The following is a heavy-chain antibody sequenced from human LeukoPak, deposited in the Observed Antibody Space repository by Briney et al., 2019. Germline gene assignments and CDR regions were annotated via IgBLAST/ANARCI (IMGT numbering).Heavy chain of an antibody. J-gene: IGHJ4*02. V-gene: IGHV1-69*01. D-gene: IGHD2-2*01. CDR3: ASSLIVVVPAARGLGD. Sequence: SVKVSFKGSVGTFISYAISWVRQAPAQGLEWVGGIIPIFGTANYAQKFQGRVTITEDESTSTAYMEPSSLSSEDTAVYYCASSLIVVVPAARGLGDWGQGTLVTVSS. CDR2: IIPIFGTA. CDR1: VGTFISYA.